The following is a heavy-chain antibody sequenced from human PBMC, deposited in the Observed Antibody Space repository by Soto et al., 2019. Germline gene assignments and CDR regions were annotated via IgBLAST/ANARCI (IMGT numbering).Heavy chain of an antibody. J-gene: IGHJ3*01. CDR2: LAPISGSP. Sequence: VQMVQSGAEVKEPGSSVKVSCTNSGDTFSHYVMSWVRQAPGQGLEWMGSLAPISGSPNYAARFEGRLTISSDAGTSTMYMELRSLKYDDTAGYYCARIGVGSRRWGQGTMVTVSS. D-gene: IGHD1-26*01. CDR3: ARIGVGSRR. CDR1: GDTFSHYV. V-gene: IGHV1-69*18.